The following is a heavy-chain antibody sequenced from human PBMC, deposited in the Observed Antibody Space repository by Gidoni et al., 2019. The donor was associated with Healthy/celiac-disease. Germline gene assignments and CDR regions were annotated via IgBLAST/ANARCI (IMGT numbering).Heavy chain of an antibody. D-gene: IGHD3-22*01. CDR2: IIPIFGTA. CDR1: GGTFSSYA. Sequence: QVQLEQSGAEVKKPGSSVKVSCKASGGTFSSYAISWVRQAPGQGLEWMGGIIPIFGTANYAQKFQGRVTITADKSTSTAYMELSSLRSEDTAVYYCARDLNYYDSSGYTPGGYWGQGTLVTVSS. V-gene: IGHV1-69*06. J-gene: IGHJ4*02. CDR3: ARDLNYYDSSGYTPGGY.